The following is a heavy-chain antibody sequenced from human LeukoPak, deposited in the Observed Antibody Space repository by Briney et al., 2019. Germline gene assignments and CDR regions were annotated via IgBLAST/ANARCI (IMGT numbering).Heavy chain of an antibody. Sequence: ASVKVSCKASGGTFTSYAISWVRQAPGQGLEWMGGIIPYFGNANYAQKFQGRVTITTVESTSTAYMELSSLRSEDTALYYCARDRDILTGYYSSWGQGTLVTVSS. CDR3: ARDRDILTGYYSS. V-gene: IGHV1-69*05. J-gene: IGHJ4*02. CDR2: IIPYFGNA. D-gene: IGHD3-9*01. CDR1: GGTFTSYA.